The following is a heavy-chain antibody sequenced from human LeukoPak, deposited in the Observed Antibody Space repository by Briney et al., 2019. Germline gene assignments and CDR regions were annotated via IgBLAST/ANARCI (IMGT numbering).Heavy chain of an antibody. Sequence: ASVKVSCKASGYTFTGYYMHWVRQAPGQGLEWMGWINPNSGGTNYAQKFQGRLTMTRDTSISTAYMELSRLRSDDTAVYYCASTNGWYFSDASFDIWGQGTMVTVSS. J-gene: IGHJ3*02. CDR3: ASTNGWYFSDASFDI. D-gene: IGHD6-19*01. V-gene: IGHV1-2*02. CDR2: INPNSGGT. CDR1: GYTFTGYY.